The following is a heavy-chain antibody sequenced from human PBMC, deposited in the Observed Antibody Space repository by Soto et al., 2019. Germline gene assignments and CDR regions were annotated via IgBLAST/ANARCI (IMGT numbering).Heavy chain of an antibody. J-gene: IGHJ4*02. CDR3: ARESFYGADFDY. V-gene: IGHV4-30-4*01. CDR2: IHYSGST. D-gene: IGHD4-17*01. Sequence: QVQLQESGPGLVKPSQTLSLTCSVSGDAITTGDYYWSWIRQPPGKGLEWIGYIHYSGSTSYNPSLQSRGTITADTSTNQFSLRLSSVTAADTAVYYCARESFYGADFDYWGQGILVTVSS. CDR1: GDAITTGDYY.